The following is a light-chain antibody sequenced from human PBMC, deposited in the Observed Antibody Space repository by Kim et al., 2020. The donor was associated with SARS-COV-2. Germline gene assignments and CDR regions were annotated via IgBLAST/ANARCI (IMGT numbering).Light chain of an antibody. CDR3: QQYDSWPNT. J-gene: IGKJ2*01. Sequence: EKVMTQSPATLSVSPGERATLSCRASQSVSTNLAWYQQTPGQAPRLLIYGASTRATGIPARFSGGGSGTQFTLTISSLQSEDFAVYYCQQYDSWPNTFGQGTKLEI. CDR2: GAS. V-gene: IGKV3D-15*01. CDR1: QSVSTN.